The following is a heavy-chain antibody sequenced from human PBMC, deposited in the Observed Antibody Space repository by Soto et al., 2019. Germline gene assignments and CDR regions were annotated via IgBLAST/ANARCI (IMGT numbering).Heavy chain of an antibody. Sequence: GGSLRLSCVASGFSLANYPMNWVRQTPGKGLEWISYSSPRGDTIYYADSVEGRFTISRDNARNSSSLHMSSLRDEDSALYYCAKGPHTNVGWPYYFESWGQGVPVTVSS. CDR1: GFSLANYP. V-gene: IGHV3-48*02. D-gene: IGHD6-19*01. CDR3: AKGPHTNVGWPYYFES. J-gene: IGHJ4*02. CDR2: SSPRGDTI.